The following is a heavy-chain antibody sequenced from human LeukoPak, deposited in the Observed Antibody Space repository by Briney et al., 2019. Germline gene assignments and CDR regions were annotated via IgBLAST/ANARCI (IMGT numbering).Heavy chain of an antibody. Sequence: GGSLRLSCAASGFTFSNYWIHWVRQAPGKGLVWVSRITSDESSTKDADSVKGRFTTSRDNVNNMVYLQMNNLRVEDTAVYYCAKVLRSTMIVVVSDFDYWGQGTLVTVSS. V-gene: IGHV3-74*01. CDR2: ITSDESST. CDR1: GFTFSNYW. CDR3: AKVLRSTMIVVVSDFDY. D-gene: IGHD3-22*01. J-gene: IGHJ4*02.